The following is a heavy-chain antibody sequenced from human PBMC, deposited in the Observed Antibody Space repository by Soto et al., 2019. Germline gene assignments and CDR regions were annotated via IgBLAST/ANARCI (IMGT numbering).Heavy chain of an antibody. CDR3: ARRHSSSLFDY. D-gene: IGHD6-13*01. Sequence: PGGSLRLSCAASTFTFSTYSMYWVRQAPGKGLEWVSSIRSSSSSIYYADSLRGRFTISRDNAKNSLYLQMNSLRAEDTAMYYCARRHSSSLFDYWGQGTLVTVSS. J-gene: IGHJ4*02. V-gene: IGHV3-21*01. CDR2: IRSSSSSI. CDR1: TFTFSTYS.